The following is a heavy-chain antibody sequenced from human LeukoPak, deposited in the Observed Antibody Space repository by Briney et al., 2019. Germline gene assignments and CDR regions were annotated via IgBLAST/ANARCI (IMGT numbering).Heavy chain of an antibody. CDR1: GGTFSSYA. V-gene: IGHV1-69*05. Sequence: ASVKVSCKASGGTFSSYAISWARQAPGQGLEWMGRIIPIFGTANYAQKFQGRVTITTDESTSTAYMELSSLRSEDTAVYYCAFRTLGRIVGALDYFDYWGQGTLVTVSS. CDR2: IIPIFGTA. D-gene: IGHD1-26*01. CDR3: AFRTLGRIVGALDYFDY. J-gene: IGHJ4*02.